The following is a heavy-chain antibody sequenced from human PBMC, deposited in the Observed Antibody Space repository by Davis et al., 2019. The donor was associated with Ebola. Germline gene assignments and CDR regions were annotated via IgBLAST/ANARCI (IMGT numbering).Heavy chain of an antibody. J-gene: IGHJ5*01. D-gene: IGHD3-9*01. CDR2: INWNGGSS. CDR1: GFTFDDYA. CDR3: ARVNAMTGYSRFDS. V-gene: IGHV3-20*01. Sequence: GESLKISCAASGFTFDDYAMTWVRQAPGKGLEWVSGINWNGGSSGYADSVKGRFTISRDNAKNSLFLQMNSLRAEDTAFYHCARVNAMTGYSRFDSWGQRTLVTVSS.